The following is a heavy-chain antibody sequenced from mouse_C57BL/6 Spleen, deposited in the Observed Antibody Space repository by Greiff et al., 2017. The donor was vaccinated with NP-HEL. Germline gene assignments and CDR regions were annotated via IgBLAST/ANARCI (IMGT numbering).Heavy chain of an antibody. CDR3: ASYYGSSPAWFAY. CDR2: IHPNSGST. Sequence: QVQLQQPGAELVKPGASVKLSCKASGYTFTSYWMHWVKQRPGQGLEWIGMIHPNSGSTNYNEKFKSKATLTVDQSSSTAYMQLSSLTSEDCAVYYCASYYGSSPAWFAYWGQGTLVTVSA. D-gene: IGHD1-1*01. V-gene: IGHV1-64*01. J-gene: IGHJ3*01. CDR1: GYTFTSYW.